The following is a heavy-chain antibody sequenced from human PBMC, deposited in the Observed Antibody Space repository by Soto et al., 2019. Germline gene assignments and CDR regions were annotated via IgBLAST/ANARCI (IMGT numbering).Heavy chain of an antibody. Sequence: QVQLVQSGAAVKKPGSSVKVSCKVSGGTFSNYAIDWVRLAPGHGLEWMGGIVPIFGTTYYTQKFQGRATIIADDSTTTAYLEMSSLRYEDTAIYYCARVEAVAGLYNYHGLDVWGQGTAVTVSS. V-gene: IGHV1-69*12. CDR2: IVPIFGTT. J-gene: IGHJ6*02. CDR3: ARVEAVAGLYNYHGLDV. CDR1: GGTFSNYA. D-gene: IGHD6-19*01.